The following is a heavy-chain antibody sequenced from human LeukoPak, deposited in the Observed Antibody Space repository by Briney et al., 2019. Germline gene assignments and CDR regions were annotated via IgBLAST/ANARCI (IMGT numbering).Heavy chain of an antibody. Sequence: GGSLRLSCATPGFSFSAFAMNWVRQAPGKGLEWVAHISINNNYIYYADSVKGRFTVFRDNAKRSLYLQMDSLRVEDTAVYYCAAILRDSSGPWLSGWGQGTLVTVSS. CDR2: ISINNNYI. D-gene: IGHD6-19*01. V-gene: IGHV3-21*01. CDR3: AAILRDSSGPWLSG. CDR1: GFSFSAFA. J-gene: IGHJ1*01.